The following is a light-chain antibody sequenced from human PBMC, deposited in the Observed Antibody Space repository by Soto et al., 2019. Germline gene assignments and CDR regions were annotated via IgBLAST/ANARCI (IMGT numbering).Light chain of an antibody. V-gene: IGLV4-69*01. J-gene: IGLJ7*01. CDR1: SGHSNYA. CDR3: QTWGTGSAIVV. CDR2: VNSGGSH. Sequence: QPVLTQSPSASAPLGASVKLTCTLSSGHSNYAIAWHQQQPEKGPRYLMKVNSGGSHIKGDGIPDRFSGSSSGAERYLFISSLQSEDEADYYCQTWGTGSAIVVFGGGTQLTVL.